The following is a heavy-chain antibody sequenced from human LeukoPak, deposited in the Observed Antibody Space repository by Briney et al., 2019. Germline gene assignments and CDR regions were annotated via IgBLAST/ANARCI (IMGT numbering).Heavy chain of an antibody. J-gene: IGHJ6*03. CDR1: GFTFSSYA. Sequence: GGSLRLSCAASGFTFSSYAMHWVRQAPGKGLEWVAVIPYDGSNKYYADSVKGRFTISRDNSKNTLYLQMNSLRAEDTAVYYCARDLATNKYYMDVWGKGTTVTVSS. V-gene: IGHV3-30*04. D-gene: IGHD5-24*01. CDR3: ARDLATNKYYMDV. CDR2: IPYDGSNK.